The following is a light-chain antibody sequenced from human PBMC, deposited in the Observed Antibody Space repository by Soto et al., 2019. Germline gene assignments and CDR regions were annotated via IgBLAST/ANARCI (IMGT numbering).Light chain of an antibody. CDR2: EVS. J-gene: IGLJ1*01. CDR1: TSDVRGYNY. V-gene: IGLV2-14*01. CDR3: TSYTSSNTLV. Sequence: QSALTQPASVSGSPGQSITISCTGTTSDVRGYNYVSWYQHHPGKAPKLMIFEVSNRPSGVSNRFSCSKSGNTASLSISGLQTEDEADYYCTSYTSSNTLVFGTGTKVTVL.